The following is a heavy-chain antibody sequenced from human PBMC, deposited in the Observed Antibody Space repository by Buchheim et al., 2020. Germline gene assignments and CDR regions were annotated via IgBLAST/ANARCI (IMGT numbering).Heavy chain of an antibody. CDR2: ISYDESQK. CDR3: ASSLYYYDSNSGNIPYYFDS. CDR1: GFIFRSYG. Sequence: QVQLVESGGGVVQPGRSLRLSCAASGFIFRSYGMHWVRQAPGKGLEWVALISYDESQKYYGDSVKGRFTISRDNSNDMLYLEMNNLRAEDTAAYYCASSLYYYDSNSGNIPYYFDSWGQGTL. J-gene: IGHJ4*02. D-gene: IGHD3-22*01. V-gene: IGHV3-30*03.